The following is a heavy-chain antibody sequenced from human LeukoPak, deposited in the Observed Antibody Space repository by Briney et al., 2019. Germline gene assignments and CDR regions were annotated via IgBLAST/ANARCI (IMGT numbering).Heavy chain of an antibody. CDR1: GFSLSGTSFY. J-gene: IGHJ3*02. CDR2: MYYSGDT. Sequence: PSETLSLTCTVSGFSLSGTSFYWVWIRHPPGKGLEWIGSMYYSGDTYYNPSLKSRGTISVDTSKKQIILKLNSVTAADTAVYYCAKHRVTTPRTDDAFDIWGQGTMVIVSS. V-gene: IGHV4-39*01. D-gene: IGHD1-1*01. CDR3: AKHRVTTPRTDDAFDI.